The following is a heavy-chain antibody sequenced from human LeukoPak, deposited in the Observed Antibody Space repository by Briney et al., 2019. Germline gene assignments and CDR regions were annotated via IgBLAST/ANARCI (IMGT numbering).Heavy chain of an antibody. V-gene: IGHV3-23*01. CDR2: ISSSGANT. D-gene: IGHD3-10*01. Sequence: GGSLRLSCAASGFGFNDAAMTWVRQAPGKGLEWVSLISSSGANTYYADSVKGRFTISRGNSKNTLFLQMNSLRAEDTAMYYCVKDIRVTYWGQGTLVTVSS. CDR1: GFGFNDAA. J-gene: IGHJ4*02. CDR3: VKDIRVTY.